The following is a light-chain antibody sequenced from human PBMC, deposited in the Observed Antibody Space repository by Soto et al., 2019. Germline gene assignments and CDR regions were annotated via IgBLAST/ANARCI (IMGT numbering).Light chain of an antibody. CDR2: DVA. CDR3: QQYNTFWT. J-gene: IGKJ1*01. V-gene: IGKV1-5*01. Sequence: DIQMTQSPSTLSASVGDRVTITCRASQSISNWLAWYQQKPGKAPKLLIYDVACLDSWFPSRFSGSGSGTEFTLTISSLQPDDFATYYCQQYNTFWTFGQGTKVDIK. CDR1: QSISNW.